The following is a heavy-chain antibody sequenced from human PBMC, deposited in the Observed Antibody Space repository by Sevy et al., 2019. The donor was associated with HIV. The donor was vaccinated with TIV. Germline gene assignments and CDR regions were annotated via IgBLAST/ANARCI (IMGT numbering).Heavy chain of an antibody. CDR2: IKSKTDGGTN. J-gene: IGHJ4*02. V-gene: IGHV3-15*01. CDR1: GFTFSNAW. CDR3: TTVPPGYYYGSGRRFYFDY. Sequence: GGSLRLSCAASGFTFSNAWMSWVRQAPGKGLEWVGRIKSKTDGGTNDYAAPVKGRFTISMEDSKNKLYLQMNSLKTEDTAVYYGTTVPPGYYYGSGRRFYFDYWGQGTLVTVSS. D-gene: IGHD3-10*01.